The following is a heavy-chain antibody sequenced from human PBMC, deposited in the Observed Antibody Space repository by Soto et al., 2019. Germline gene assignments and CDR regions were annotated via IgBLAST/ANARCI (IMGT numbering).Heavy chain of an antibody. J-gene: IGHJ6*02. CDR1: GGSISSGGYY. CDR2: IYYSGST. D-gene: IGHD1-26*01. Sequence: QVQLQESGPGLVKPSQTLSLTCTVSGGSISSGGYYWIWIRQHAGKGLEWIGYIYYSGSTYYNPSRKSRVTISVDTSKNQFSLKLSPVTAADTAVYYCARGRWEPHYYYGMDVLGQGTTVTVSS. CDR3: ARGRWEPHYYYGMDV. V-gene: IGHV4-31*03.